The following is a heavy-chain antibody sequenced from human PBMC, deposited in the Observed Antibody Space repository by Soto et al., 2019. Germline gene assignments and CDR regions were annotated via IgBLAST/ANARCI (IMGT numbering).Heavy chain of an antibody. CDR1: GYTFTCYG. J-gene: IGHJ4*02. D-gene: IGHD2-15*01. CDR3: ARDQTYCSGGSCYQSRVDFDY. V-gene: IGHV1-18*01. CDR2: ISAYNGNT. Sequence: QVQLVQSGAEVKKPGASVKVSCKASGYTFTCYGITWVRQAPGQGLEWMGWISAYNGNTKYAQKRQGRVTMTTDTATSTAYMELRSLRYDDTAVYYCARDQTYCSGGSCYQSRVDFDYWGQGTLVTVSS.